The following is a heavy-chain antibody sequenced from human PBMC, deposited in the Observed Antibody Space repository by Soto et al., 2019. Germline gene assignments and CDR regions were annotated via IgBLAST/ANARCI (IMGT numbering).Heavy chain of an antibody. J-gene: IGHJ6*02. V-gene: IGHV4-61*01. D-gene: IGHD2-8*02. CDR1: GGSVSSGSYY. Sequence: SETLSLTCTVSGGSVSSGSYYWSWIRQPPGKGLEWIGYIYYSGSTNYNPSLKSRVTISVDTSKYQFSLKLGSVTAADTAVYYCARDTGLYYYYYGMDVWRQVTTVTVSS. CDR3: ARDTGLYYYYYGMDV. CDR2: IYYSGST.